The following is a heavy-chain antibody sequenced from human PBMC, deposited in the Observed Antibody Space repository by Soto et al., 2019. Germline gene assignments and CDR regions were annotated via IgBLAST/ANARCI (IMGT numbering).Heavy chain of an antibody. CDR3: ARESDAYHYYGMDV. Sequence: EPLSLTCTVSGGSISSYYWSWIRQPPGKGLEWIGYIYYSGSTNYNPSLKSRVTISVDTSKNQFSLKLSSVTAADTAVYYCARESDAYHYYGMDVWGQGTTVTVSS. D-gene: IGHD2-21*01. V-gene: IGHV4-59*01. J-gene: IGHJ6*02. CDR2: IYYSGST. CDR1: GGSISSYY.